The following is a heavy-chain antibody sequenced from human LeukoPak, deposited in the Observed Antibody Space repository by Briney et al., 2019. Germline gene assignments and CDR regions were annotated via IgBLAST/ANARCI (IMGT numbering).Heavy chain of an antibody. CDR3: ARGGRWLQFLFNY. CDR2: INHSGST. CDR1: GGSFSGYY. D-gene: IGHD5-24*01. Sequence: SETLSLTCAVYGGSFSGYYWSWIRQPPGKGLEWIGEINHSGSTNYNPSLKSRVTIPVDTSKNQFSLKLSSVTAAGTAVYYCARGGRWLQFLFNYWGQGTLVTVSS. J-gene: IGHJ4*02. V-gene: IGHV4-34*01.